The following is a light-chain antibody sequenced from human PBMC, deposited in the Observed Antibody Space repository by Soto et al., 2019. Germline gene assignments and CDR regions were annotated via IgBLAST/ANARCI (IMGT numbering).Light chain of an antibody. V-gene: IGLV7-46*01. CDR3: LLSYSGTNWV. J-gene: IGLJ3*02. Sequence: QAVVTQEPSLTVSPGGTVTLTCGSSTGAVTSGNYPYWFQKKPGQAPRILIYDTTNKQSWTPARFSGSLLGGKAALTLAGAQTDDEADYYCLLSYSGTNWVFGGGTKLTVL. CDR2: DTT. CDR1: TGAVTSGNY.